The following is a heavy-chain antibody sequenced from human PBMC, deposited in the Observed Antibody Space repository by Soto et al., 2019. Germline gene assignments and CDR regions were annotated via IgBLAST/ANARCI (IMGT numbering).Heavy chain of an antibody. CDR2: ISGSGAST. Sequence: QLGGSLRLSCAASGFTFSSYAMSWVRQAPGKGLEWVSAISGSGASTYYADSVKGRFTISRDNAKNSLYLQMNSLRAEDTAVYYCARGTRRGVIHNWFDPWGQGTLVTVSS. J-gene: IGHJ5*02. CDR1: GFTFSSYA. V-gene: IGHV3-23*01. CDR3: ARGTRRGVIHNWFDP. D-gene: IGHD3-10*01.